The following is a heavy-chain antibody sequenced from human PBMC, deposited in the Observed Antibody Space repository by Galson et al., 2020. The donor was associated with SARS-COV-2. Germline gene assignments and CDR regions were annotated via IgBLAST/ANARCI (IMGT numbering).Heavy chain of an antibody. CDR3: ARQGVNMIVLVTVPGWYFDL. D-gene: IGHD3-22*01. Sequence: SQTLSLTCTVSGYSVSTTTYWGWLRQPPGRGLEWIGSVYPSGPPYYNPSLKSRVTISVDTSKNQFSLRLDSVTAADTALYYCARQGVNMIVLVTVPGWYFDLWGRGTLVTVSS. CDR1: GYSVSTTTY. J-gene: IGHJ2*01. V-gene: IGHV4-38-2*02. CDR2: VYPSGPP.